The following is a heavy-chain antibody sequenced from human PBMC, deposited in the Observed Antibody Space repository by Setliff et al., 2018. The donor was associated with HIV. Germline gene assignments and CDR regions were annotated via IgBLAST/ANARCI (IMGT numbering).Heavy chain of an antibody. D-gene: IGHD3-22*01. J-gene: IGHJ2*01. Sequence: SETLSLTCTVSGGSISTFYWSWIRQPPGKGLEWIGYIYTGGSTNYNPSLKRRVTVSVDTSKNQFSLRLRSVTAADTAVYYCARHPDSGFYYSPLLNNWYFDLWGPGTLVTVSS. CDR3: ARHPDSGFYYSPLLNNWYFDL. CDR2: IYTGGST. V-gene: IGHV4-4*09. CDR1: GGSISTFY.